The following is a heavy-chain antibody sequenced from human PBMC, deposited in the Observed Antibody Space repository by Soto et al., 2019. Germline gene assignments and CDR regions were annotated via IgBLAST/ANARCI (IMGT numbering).Heavy chain of an antibody. CDR3: ASGYCSSTSCYPDRRYYYYYMDV. J-gene: IGHJ6*03. CDR1: GYTFPSYY. D-gene: IGHD2-2*01. V-gene: IGHV1-46*03. CDR2: INPSGGST. Sequence: GASVKVSCKASGYTFPSYYMHWVRQAPGQGLEWMGKINPSGGSTSYAQKFQGRVTMTRDTSTSTVCMELSSLRSEETAVYYCASGYCSSTSCYPDRRYYYYYMDVWGKGTTVTVPS.